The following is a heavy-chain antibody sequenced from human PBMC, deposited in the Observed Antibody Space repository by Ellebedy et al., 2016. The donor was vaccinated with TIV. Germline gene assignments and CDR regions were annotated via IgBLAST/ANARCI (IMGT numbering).Heavy chain of an antibody. CDR1: GFTFTTYA. V-gene: IGHV3-23*01. CDR3: AIKGRGSRYGSDS. CDR2: IRASGSNS. D-gene: IGHD5-18*01. J-gene: IGHJ4*02. Sequence: PGGSLRLSCAASGFTFTTYAMSWVRQAPGKGLEWVATIRASGSNSYYADSVKGRFTISRDNFKNPLYLQMNSLRAEDTAVDYCAIKGRGSRYGSDSWGQGNLVTVSS.